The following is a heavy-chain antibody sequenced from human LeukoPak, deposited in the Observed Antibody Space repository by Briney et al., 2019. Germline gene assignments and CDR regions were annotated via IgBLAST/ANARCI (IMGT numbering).Heavy chain of an antibody. CDR1: GFAFSSYW. Sequence: GGSLRLSCAASGFAFSSYWMHWVRQAPGKGLVWVSRINSDGSSTTYADSVKGRFTVSRDNAKNTLSLQMNSLRVEDTAVYFCVTDPVARIQGDPGDYWGQGTLVTVSS. CDR3: VTDPVARIQGDPGDY. V-gene: IGHV3-74*01. CDR2: INSDGSST. D-gene: IGHD5-12*01. J-gene: IGHJ4*02.